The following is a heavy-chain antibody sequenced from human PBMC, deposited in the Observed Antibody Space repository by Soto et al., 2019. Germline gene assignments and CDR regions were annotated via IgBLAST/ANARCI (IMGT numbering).Heavy chain of an antibody. CDR1: GYTFSNYD. Sequence: QVQLMQSGPEVKKPGASVKVSCKASGYTFSNYDITWVRQAPGQGLEWMGWISTYNGNTDYAQKLQGRVTMTTDTSTSTAYMELRSLRSDDTAVYYGARPQDYSGYFDYWGQGTLVTVSS. CDR3: ARPQDYSGYFDY. V-gene: IGHV1-18*04. D-gene: IGHD2-15*01. CDR2: ISTYNGNT. J-gene: IGHJ4*02.